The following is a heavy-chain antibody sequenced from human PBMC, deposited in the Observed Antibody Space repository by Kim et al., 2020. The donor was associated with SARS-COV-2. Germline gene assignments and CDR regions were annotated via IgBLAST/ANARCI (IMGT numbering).Heavy chain of an antibody. Sequence: GGSLRLSCAASGFTFSGYYMSWIRQAPGKGLEWVSYISGSGTTIYYADSVKGRFTISRDNAKNSLYLQMNSLRAEDTAVYYCARRAAVVVPAAIWSCYYYNMDVWGQGTTVTVSS. CDR1: GFTFSGYY. J-gene: IGHJ6*02. D-gene: IGHD2-2*02. CDR3: ARRAAVVVPAAIWSCYYYNMDV. CDR2: ISGSGTTI. V-gene: IGHV3-11*01.